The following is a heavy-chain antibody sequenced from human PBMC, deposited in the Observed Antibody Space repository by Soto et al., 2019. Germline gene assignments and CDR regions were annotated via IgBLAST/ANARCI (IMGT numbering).Heavy chain of an antibody. V-gene: IGHV1-46*01. D-gene: IGHD3-22*01. CDR2: INPSGGST. CDR3: AREEDMIDRKSWFDP. J-gene: IGHJ5*02. CDR1: GYTFTSYY. Sequence: ASVKVSCKASGYTFTSYYMHWVRQAPGQGLEWMGIINPSGGSTSYAQKFQGRVTMTRDTSTSTVYMELSSLRSEDTAVYYCAREEDMIDRKSWFDPWGQGTLVTVSS.